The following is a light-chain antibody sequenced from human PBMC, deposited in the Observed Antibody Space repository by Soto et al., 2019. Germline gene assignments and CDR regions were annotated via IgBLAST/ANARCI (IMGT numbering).Light chain of an antibody. CDR2: TNN. CDR1: NSNIGSHV. J-gene: IGLJ3*02. Sequence: QSVLTQPPSASGAPGQRVTISCSGSNSNIGSHVVNWYQQVPGTAPKLLIYTNNQRPSGVPDRFSDSKSGTSASLAISGLQSEDEADYYCAAWDGSLQSWVLGGGTKVTVL. CDR3: AAWDGSLQSWV. V-gene: IGLV1-44*01.